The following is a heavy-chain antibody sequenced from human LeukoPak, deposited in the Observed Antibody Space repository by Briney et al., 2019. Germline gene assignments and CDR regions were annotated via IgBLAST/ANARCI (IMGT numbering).Heavy chain of an antibody. CDR1: GYTFTGYY. Sequence: GASVKVSCKSSGYTFTGYYMHWGRQAPGQGLELMGWINPNSGGTNYAQKFEGRVTITRATSISKAYMELSRMSSNDTAVSYCERARITMVRGVKDNCFDPWGQGTLVTVSS. CDR2: INPNSGGT. CDR3: ERARITMVRGVKDNCFDP. J-gene: IGHJ5*02. D-gene: IGHD3-10*01. V-gene: IGHV1-2*02.